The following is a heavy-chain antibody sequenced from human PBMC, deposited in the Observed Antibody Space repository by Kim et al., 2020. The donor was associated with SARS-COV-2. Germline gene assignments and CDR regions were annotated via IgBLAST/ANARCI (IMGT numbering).Heavy chain of an antibody. CDR2: IGTTGGNT. D-gene: IGHD3-10*01. CDR3: AIFLPRAARAFDY. CDR1: GFTFSNYG. Sequence: GGSLRLSCAASGFTFSNYGMGWVRQAPGKGLEWVSTIGTTGGNTYYADSVKGRFTVSRDNSENTLYLQMNSLRADDTAIYYCAIFLPRAARAFDYGGRGVVVTVSS. V-gene: IGHV3-23*01. J-gene: IGHJ4*02.